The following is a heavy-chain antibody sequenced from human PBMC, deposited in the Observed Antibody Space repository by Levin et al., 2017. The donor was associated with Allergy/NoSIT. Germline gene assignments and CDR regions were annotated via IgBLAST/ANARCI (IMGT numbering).Heavy chain of an antibody. J-gene: IGHJ4*02. Sequence: SGGSLRLSCAASGFTFSSYAMSWVRQAPGKGLEWVSAISGSGGSTYYADSVKGRFTISRDNSKNTLYLQMNSLRAEDTAVYYCAKRRIMITFGGVMEYYFDYWGQGTLVTVSS. CDR2: ISGSGGST. CDR3: AKRRIMITFGGVMEYYFDY. D-gene: IGHD3-16*01. CDR1: GFTFSSYA. V-gene: IGHV3-23*01.